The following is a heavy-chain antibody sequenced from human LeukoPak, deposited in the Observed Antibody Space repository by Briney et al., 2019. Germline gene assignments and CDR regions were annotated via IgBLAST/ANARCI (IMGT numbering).Heavy chain of an antibody. J-gene: IGHJ4*02. D-gene: IGHD3-22*01. V-gene: IGHV3-23*01. CDR1: GLTFSSYG. CDR3: AKDPNSSGYYDDY. CDR2: ISGSGGST. Sequence: GGTLRLSCAASGLTFSSYGMGWVRKAPGKGLEWVSAISGSGGSTYYADSVKGRFTISRDNSKNTLYLQMNSLRAEDTAVYYRAKDPNSSGYYDDYWGQGTLVTVSS.